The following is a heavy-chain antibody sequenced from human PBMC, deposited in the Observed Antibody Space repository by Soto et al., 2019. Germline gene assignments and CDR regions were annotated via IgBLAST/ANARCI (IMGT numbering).Heavy chain of an antibody. V-gene: IGHV3-23*01. J-gene: IGHJ4*02. D-gene: IGHD1-26*01. CDR3: AREGRLKSPDY. CDR2: ISGRGDIT. CDR1: RLTFGKYA. Sequence: EVQLLESGGALVQPGGSLRLSCAVSRLTFGKYAMSWVRQAPGKGLEWVSAISGRGDITSYADSVKGRFTISRDNSKNTLYLQMSSLRDEDSAIYYCAREGRLKSPDYWGQGTLVTVSS.